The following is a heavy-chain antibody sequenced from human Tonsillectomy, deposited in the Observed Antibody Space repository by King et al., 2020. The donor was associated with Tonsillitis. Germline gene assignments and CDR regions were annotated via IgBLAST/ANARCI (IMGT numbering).Heavy chain of an antibody. CDR3: ARRTGDRPYWYFDL. Sequence: VQLVQSGAEVKKPGSSVKVSCKASGGTFSNYAISWVRQAPGQGLEWMGGIIPIFETANYAQKFQGRVTITADASTSTAYMELSSLRSEDTAMYYCARRTGDRPYWYFDLWGRGTLVTVSS. CDR1: GGTFSNYA. J-gene: IGHJ2*01. CDR2: IIPIFETA. V-gene: IGHV1-69*01. D-gene: IGHD7-27*01.